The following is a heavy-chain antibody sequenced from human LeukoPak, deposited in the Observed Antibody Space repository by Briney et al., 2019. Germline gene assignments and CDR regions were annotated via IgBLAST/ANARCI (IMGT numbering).Heavy chain of an antibody. J-gene: IGHJ3*01. Sequence: GGSLRLSCAASGFTFSSYAMSWVRQAPGKGLEWVSTISSSGGSTYYADSVKGRFTISRDNSKNTLYLQMNSLRAEDTAVYYCATLSPGIAAAGLPGSWGQGTMVTVSS. CDR3: ATLSPGIAAAGLPGS. D-gene: IGHD6-13*01. V-gene: IGHV3-23*01. CDR2: ISSSGGST. CDR1: GFTFSSYA.